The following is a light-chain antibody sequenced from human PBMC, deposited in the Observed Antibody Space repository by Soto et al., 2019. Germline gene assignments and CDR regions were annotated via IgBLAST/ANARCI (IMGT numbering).Light chain of an antibody. CDR3: QPYNSDSRT. CDR2: DTS. Sequence: EVELTQSPGTLSLSPGERAPLSCRASQSVSSSHLAWYQQKRGQAPRLLIYDTSTRATGIPDRFSGSGSGTDFTLTISSLQPDDFATYYCQPYNSDSRTFGQGTKVDIK. J-gene: IGKJ1*01. CDR1: QSVSSSH. V-gene: IGKV3-20*01.